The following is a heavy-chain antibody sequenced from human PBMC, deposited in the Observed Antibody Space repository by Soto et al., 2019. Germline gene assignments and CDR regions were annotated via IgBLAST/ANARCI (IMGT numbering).Heavy chain of an antibody. CDR3: AKWPSNSDSCFYLDF. V-gene: IGHV3-23*01. CDR2: IRGRGDTT. CDR1: GFALGNYG. D-gene: IGHD2-2*01. J-gene: IGHJ4*02. Sequence: GGSLRLSCATSGFALGNYGMAWVRQAPGKGLEWVSAIRGRGDTTYYADSVKGRFTISRGRSNNTLSLQMNTLRAEDTAVYYCAKWPSNSDSCFYLDFWGQGTLVTVSS.